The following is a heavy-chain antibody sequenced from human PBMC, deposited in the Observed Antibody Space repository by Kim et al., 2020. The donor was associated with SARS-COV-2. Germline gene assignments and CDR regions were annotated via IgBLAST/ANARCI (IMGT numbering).Heavy chain of an antibody. D-gene: IGHD6-19*01. V-gene: IGHV3-30*18. CDR2: ISYDGSNK. CDR3: AKDGGIAVAGSFFDY. J-gene: IGHJ4*01. Sequence: GGSLRLSCAASGFTFSSYGMHWVRQAPGKGLEWVAVISYDGSNKYYADSVKGRFTISRDNSKNTLYLQMNSLRAEDTAVYYCAKDGGIAVAGSFFDYWG. CDR1: GFTFSSYG.